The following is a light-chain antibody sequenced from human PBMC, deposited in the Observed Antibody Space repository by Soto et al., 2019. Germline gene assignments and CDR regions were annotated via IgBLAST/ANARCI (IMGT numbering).Light chain of an antibody. CDR3: QQYNNWPRT. CDR2: DAS. CDR1: QSVSSK. V-gene: IGKV3-15*01. Sequence: EIVMTQSPATLSVSPGERATLSCRASQSVSSKSAWYQQKPGQAPRLLIHDASTRATGIPARFSGSGSGTEFTLTISSLQSEDFAVYYCQQYNNWPRTFGQGTKVEIK. J-gene: IGKJ1*01.